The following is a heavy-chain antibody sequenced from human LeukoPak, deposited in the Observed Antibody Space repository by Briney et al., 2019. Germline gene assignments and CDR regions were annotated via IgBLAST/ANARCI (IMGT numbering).Heavy chain of an antibody. Sequence: ASVKVSCKASGYTFSSYDFNWVRQAPGQGLEWMGWISAYNGNTNYAQKLQGRVTMTTDTSTSTAYMELRSLRSDDTAVYYCASGYTAQLETDDAFDIWGQGTMVTVSS. CDR1: GYTFSSYD. CDR2: ISAYNGNT. V-gene: IGHV1-18*01. CDR3: ASGYTAQLETDDAFDI. J-gene: IGHJ3*02. D-gene: IGHD1-1*01.